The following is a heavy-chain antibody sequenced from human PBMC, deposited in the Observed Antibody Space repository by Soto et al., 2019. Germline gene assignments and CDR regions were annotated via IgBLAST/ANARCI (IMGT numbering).Heavy chain of an antibody. CDR2: IDWDDDK. J-gene: IGHJ4*02. D-gene: IGHD1-26*01. V-gene: IGHV2-70*01. Sequence: SGPTLVNPTHTLTLTCTFSGFSLSTSGMCVSWIRQPPGKALEWLALIDWDDDKYYSTSLKTRLTISKDTYKNQVVLTMINMDPVDTATYYCARIRYSGSYWGDFDYWGQGTLVTVSS. CDR3: ARIRYSGSYWGDFDY. CDR1: GFSLSTSGMC.